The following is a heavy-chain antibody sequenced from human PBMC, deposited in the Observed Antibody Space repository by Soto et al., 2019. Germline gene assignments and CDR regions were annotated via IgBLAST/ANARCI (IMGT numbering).Heavy chain of an antibody. CDR2: IDPSDSYT. Sequence: GESLQISCKGSVYSFTGYWITWVRQMPGKGLEWMGRIDPSDSYTNYSPSFQGHVTISADKSISTAYLQWSSLKASDTAMYDGARHDGSSVRVEDCGQGTLVT. D-gene: IGHD3-3*01. CDR3: ARHDGSSVRVED. V-gene: IGHV5-10-1*01. J-gene: IGHJ4*02. CDR1: VYSFTGYW.